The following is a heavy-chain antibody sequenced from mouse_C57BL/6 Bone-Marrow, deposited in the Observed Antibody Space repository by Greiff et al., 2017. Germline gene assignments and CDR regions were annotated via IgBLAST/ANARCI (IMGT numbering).Heavy chain of an antibody. CDR3: ARRARDWYFDV. J-gene: IGHJ1*03. V-gene: IGHV8-8*01. Sequence: QVTLKESGPGILQPSQSLSLSCSFSGFSLSTFGMGVGWLRQPSGKGLEWLAHIWWDDDKYYNPALKSRLTISKDTSKNQVFRKIANVDTADTATYYCARRARDWYFDVWGTGTTVTVSS. CDR2: IWWDDDK. CDR1: GFSLSTFGMG.